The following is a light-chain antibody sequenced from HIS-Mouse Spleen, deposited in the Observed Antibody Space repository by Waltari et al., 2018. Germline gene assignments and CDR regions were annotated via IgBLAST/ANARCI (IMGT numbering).Light chain of an antibody. V-gene: IGKV1-8*01. CDR1: QGISSY. Sequence: AIRMTQSPSSFSASTGDSVTITCRASQGISSYLGWYQQKPGKAPKLMIYAASTWQSGVPSRFSGSGSGTDFTLTISCLQSEDFATYYCQQYYSYPFTFGPGTKVDIK. J-gene: IGKJ3*01. CDR3: QQYYSYPFT. CDR2: AAS.